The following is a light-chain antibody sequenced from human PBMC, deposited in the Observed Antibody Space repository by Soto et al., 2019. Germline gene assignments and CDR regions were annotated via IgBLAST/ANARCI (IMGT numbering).Light chain of an antibody. J-gene: IGKJ1*01. V-gene: IGKV1-39*01. CDR2: AAS. CDR1: QSISSY. CDR3: QQSYSTPRT. Sequence: DIQMTQSPSSLSASVGDRVTITCRASQSISSYLNWYQQKPGKAPKLLIYAASSLQSGVPSRFSGSGSGTDFTLTISSLQPEDFAIYYCQQSYSTPRTFGHGTKVEIK.